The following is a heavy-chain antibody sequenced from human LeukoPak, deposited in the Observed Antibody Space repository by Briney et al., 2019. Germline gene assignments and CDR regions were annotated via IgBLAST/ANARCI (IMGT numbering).Heavy chain of an antibody. CDR2: IQPDGSEQ. Sequence: GGSLRLSCAASGFTFSTYWMTWVRQAPGKGLEWVGNIQPDGSEQYPVDSVKGRFTISRDNARNSLFLQMNSLRVEDTAVYYCASQSYARFDPWGQGTLVTVSS. CDR1: GFTFSTYW. V-gene: IGHV3-7*01. D-gene: IGHD3-16*01. CDR3: ASQSYARFDP. J-gene: IGHJ5*02.